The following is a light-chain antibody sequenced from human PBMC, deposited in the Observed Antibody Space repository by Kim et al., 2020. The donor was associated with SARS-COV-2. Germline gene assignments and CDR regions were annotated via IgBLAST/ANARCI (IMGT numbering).Light chain of an antibody. CDR1: QAISSD. CDR2: AAS. J-gene: IGKJ3*01. V-gene: IGKV1-27*01. CDR3: QKYNSVPFT. Sequence: ASVGNGVTITCRASQAISSDLAWYQQKPGKVPKLLIYAASTLQSGVPSRFSGSGSGTDFTLTISSLQPEDVATYYCQKYNSVPFTFGPGTKVDIK.